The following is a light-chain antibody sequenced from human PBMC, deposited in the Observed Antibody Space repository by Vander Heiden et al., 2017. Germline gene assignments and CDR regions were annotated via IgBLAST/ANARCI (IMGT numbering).Light chain of an antibody. CDR2: LGS. J-gene: IGKJ2*01. Sequence: IGMTKSPLSRSVTPGERASISSRSSQSLLHMNGHNILGCYLQKPGQSPQPLIFLGSNRASGVPDRFSGSASGTDFTLKISRVEAEDVGIFYCMKGLQTPYTFGQGTKLEIK. CDR3: MKGLQTPYT. V-gene: IGKV2-28*01. CDR1: QSLLHMNGHNI.